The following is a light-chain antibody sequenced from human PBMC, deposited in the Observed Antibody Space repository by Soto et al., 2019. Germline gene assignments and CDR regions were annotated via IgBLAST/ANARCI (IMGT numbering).Light chain of an antibody. J-gene: IGKJ1*01. V-gene: IGKV1-5*01. CDR2: DAS. Sequence: DIQMTQSPPTLSASVGDRVTITCRASQYISDRLAWYQQKPGKAPKVLIFDASNLESGVPSRFSASGSGTEFSLTISSLQPDDFATYYCQHYAYVWTFGQGTKVDIK. CDR1: QYISDR. CDR3: QHYAYVWT.